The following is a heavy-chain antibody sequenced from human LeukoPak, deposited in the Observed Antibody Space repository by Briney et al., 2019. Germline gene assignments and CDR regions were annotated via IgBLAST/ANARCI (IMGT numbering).Heavy chain of an antibody. CDR1: GFTFGSYW. V-gene: IGHV3-74*01. Sequence: PGGSLRLSCAASGFTFGSYWMHWVRQAPGKGLVWVSRINSDGRSTSYADSVKGRSTISRDNAKNTLYLQMNSLRAEDTAVYYCARPAKPYYYDTSGYYLDYWGQGTLVTVSS. CDR2: INSDGRST. D-gene: IGHD3-22*01. J-gene: IGHJ4*02. CDR3: ARPAKPYYYDTSGYYLDY.